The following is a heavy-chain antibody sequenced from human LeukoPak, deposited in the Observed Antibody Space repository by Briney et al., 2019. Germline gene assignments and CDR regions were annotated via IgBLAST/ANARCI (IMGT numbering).Heavy chain of an antibody. D-gene: IGHD2-2*02. CDR1: GGSISSGGYY. CDR3: ARVVPAAILSLVNWFDP. J-gene: IGHJ5*02. CDR2: IYHSGST. Sequence: SETLSLTCTVSGGSISSGGYYWSWIRQPPGKGLEWIGYIYHSGSTYYHPSLKSRVTISVDRSKNQFSLKLSSVTAADTAVYYCARVVPAAILSLVNWFDPWGQGTLVTVSS. V-gene: IGHV4-30-2*01.